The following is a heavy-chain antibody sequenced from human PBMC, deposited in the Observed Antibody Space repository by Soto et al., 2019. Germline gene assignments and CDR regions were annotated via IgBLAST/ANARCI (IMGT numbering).Heavy chain of an antibody. D-gene: IGHD6-19*01. CDR2: IYYSGST. CDR3: ARGVIAVAPLDY. J-gene: IGHJ4*02. Sequence: PSGTPSLTCTVSGGSLNSYYWSWVRQPPGKGLEWIGYIYYSGSTNYNPSLKSRVTISVDTSKNQFSLKLSSVTAADTAVYYCARGVIAVAPLDYWGQGTLVTVSS. V-gene: IGHV4-59*01. CDR1: GGSLNSYY.